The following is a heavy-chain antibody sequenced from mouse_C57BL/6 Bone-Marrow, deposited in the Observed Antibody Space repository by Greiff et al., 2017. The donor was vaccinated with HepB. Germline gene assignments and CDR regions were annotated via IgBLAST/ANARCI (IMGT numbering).Heavy chain of an antibody. Sequence: QVQLKESGPELVKPGASVKLSCKASGYTFTSYDINWVKQRPGQGLEWIGWIYPRDGSTKYNEKFKGKATLTVDTSSSTAYMELHSLTSEDSAVYFCARSHFPTVVADYAMDYWGQGTSVTVSS. CDR2: IYPRDGST. J-gene: IGHJ4*01. D-gene: IGHD1-1*01. CDR1: GYTFTSYD. CDR3: ARSHFPTVVADYAMDY. V-gene: IGHV1-85*01.